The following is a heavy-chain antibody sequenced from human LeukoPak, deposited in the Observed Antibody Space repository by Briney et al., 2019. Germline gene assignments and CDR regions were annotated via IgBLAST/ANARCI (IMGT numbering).Heavy chain of an antibody. D-gene: IGHD3-22*01. CDR2: ISSSNTTI. J-gene: IGHJ5*02. V-gene: IGHV3-48*01. Sequence: GWALRLSCAVSGFTFSSYSMNWVGQAAGRGLDGVSYISSSNTTIQYADSVKGRFNISRDNAKTSLYLQMNRLRAEDTAVYYCARDFHRRLYDSSGSYPSWGPGTLVTVSP. CDR1: GFTFSSYS. CDR3: ARDFHRRLYDSSGSYPS.